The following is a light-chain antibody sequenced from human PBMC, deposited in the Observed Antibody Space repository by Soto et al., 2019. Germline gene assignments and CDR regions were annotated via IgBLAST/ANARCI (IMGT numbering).Light chain of an antibody. CDR3: SSYAGSNMVV. Sequence: QSALTQPPSASGSPGQSVTISCTGTSSDVGGYNYVSWYQQHPGKAPKLMIYDVSKRPSGVPDSFSGSKSGNTASLTVSVLQAEDEADYYCSSYAGSNMVVFGGGTKLTVL. CDR1: SSDVGGYNY. CDR2: DVS. V-gene: IGLV2-8*01. J-gene: IGLJ2*01.